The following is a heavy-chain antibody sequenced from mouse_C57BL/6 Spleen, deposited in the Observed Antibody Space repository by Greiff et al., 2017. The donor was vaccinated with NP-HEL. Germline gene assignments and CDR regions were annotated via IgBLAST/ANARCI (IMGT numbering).Heavy chain of an antibody. CDR2: INPSNGGT. CDR1: GYTFTSYW. V-gene: IGHV1-53*01. D-gene: IGHD1-1*01. CDR3: ARDYYGWYFDV. J-gene: IGHJ1*03. Sequence: ASGYTFTSYWMHWVKQRPGQGLEWIGNINPSNGGTNYNEKFKSKATLTVDKSSSTAYMQLSSLTSEDSAVYYCARDYYGWYFDVWGTGTTVTVSS.